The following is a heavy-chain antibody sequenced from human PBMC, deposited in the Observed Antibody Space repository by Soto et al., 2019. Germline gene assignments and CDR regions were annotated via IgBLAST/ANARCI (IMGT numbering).Heavy chain of an antibody. CDR1: GFTFSSYW. Sequence: TGGSLRLSCAASGFTFSSYWMSWVRQAPGKGLEWVANIKQDGSEKYYVDSVKGRFTISRDNAKNTLYLQMNSLRAEDTAVYYCAKDDGYCSGGSCRVGWFDPWGQGTLVTVSS. D-gene: IGHD2-15*01. CDR3: AKDDGYCSGGSCRVGWFDP. J-gene: IGHJ5*02. CDR2: IKQDGSEK. V-gene: IGHV3-7*03.